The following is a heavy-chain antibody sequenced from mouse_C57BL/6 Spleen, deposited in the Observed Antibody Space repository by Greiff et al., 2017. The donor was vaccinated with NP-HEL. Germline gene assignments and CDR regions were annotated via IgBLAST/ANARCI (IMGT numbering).Heavy chain of an antibody. CDR3: SRGVTSVGFDY. V-gene: IGHV14-3*01. D-gene: IGHD1-1*01. CDR1: GYNIKNSY. J-gene: IGHJ2*01. Sequence: VQLQQSVAELVKPGASVKLSCTASGYNIKNSYMHWVKQRPEQGLEWIGMIDPANGNTKYAPKFQGKATITADTSSNTAYLQLSSPSSEDTAIYYCSRGVTSVGFDYWGQGTTLTVSS. CDR2: IDPANGNT.